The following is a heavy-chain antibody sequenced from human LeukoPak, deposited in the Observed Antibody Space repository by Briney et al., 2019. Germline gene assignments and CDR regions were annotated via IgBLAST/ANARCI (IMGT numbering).Heavy chain of an antibody. D-gene: IGHD2-15*01. J-gene: IGHJ4*02. V-gene: IGHV3-23*01. CDR1: GFTFSSYA. Sequence: GGSLRLSCAASGFTFSSYAMSWVRQAPGKGLEWVSAISGSGGSTYYADSVKGRFTISRDNAKNSLYLQMNSLRAEDTAVYYCARAPGYCSGGSCYYYFDYWGQGTLVTVSS. CDR3: ARAPGYCSGGSCYYYFDY. CDR2: ISGSGGST.